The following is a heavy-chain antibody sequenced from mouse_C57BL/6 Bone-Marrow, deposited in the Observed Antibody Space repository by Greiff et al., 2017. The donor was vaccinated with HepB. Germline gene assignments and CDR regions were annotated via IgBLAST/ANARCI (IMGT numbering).Heavy chain of an antibody. J-gene: IGHJ2*01. Sequence: QVQLQQPGAELVKPGASVKLSCKASGYTFTSYWTQWVKQRPGQGLEWIGEIDPSDSYTNYNQKFKGKATLTVDTSSSTAYMQLSSLTSEDSAVYYCARDYGNPPGSYYFDYWGQGTTLTVSS. V-gene: IGHV1-50*01. D-gene: IGHD2-1*01. CDR1: GYTFTSYW. CDR3: ARDYGNPPGSYYFDY. CDR2: IDPSDSYT.